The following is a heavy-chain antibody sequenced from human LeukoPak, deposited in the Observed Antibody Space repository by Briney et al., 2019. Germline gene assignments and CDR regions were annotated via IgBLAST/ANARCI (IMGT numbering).Heavy chain of an antibody. CDR3: ARVDPEGYSDY. CDR2: ISYTGTT. D-gene: IGHD3-22*01. Sequence: SETLSLTCTGSGGSISNYYWSWIRQPPGKGLEWIGYISYTGTTRYNPSLKSRVTISVDTSKNQFSLKLSSVTAADTAIYYCARVDPEGYSDYWGQGTLVTVSS. J-gene: IGHJ4*02. V-gene: IGHV4-59*01. CDR1: GGSISNYY.